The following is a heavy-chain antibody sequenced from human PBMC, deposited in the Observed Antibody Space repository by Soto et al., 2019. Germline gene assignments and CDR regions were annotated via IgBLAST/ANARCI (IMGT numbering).Heavy chain of an antibody. V-gene: IGHV3-9*01. CDR1: GFTFDDYA. CDR3: AKDILPGAGVNWNLGLAFDI. CDR2: ISWNSGSI. J-gene: IGHJ3*02. D-gene: IGHD1-1*01. Sequence: GGSLRLSCAASGFTFDDYAMHWVRQAPGKGLEWVSGISWNSGSIGYADSVKGRFTISRDNAKNSLYLQMNSRRAEDTALYYCAKDILPGAGVNWNLGLAFDIWGQGTMVTVSS.